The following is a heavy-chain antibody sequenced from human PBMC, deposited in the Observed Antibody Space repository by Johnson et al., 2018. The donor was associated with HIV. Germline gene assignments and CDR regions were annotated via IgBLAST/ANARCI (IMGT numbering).Heavy chain of an antibody. CDR2: ISWNSGTI. D-gene: IGHD3-22*01. CDR1: GFTFDDYA. CDR3: AREVYYYDTSGQGAFDI. Sequence: VQLLESGGGLVQPGRSLRVSCAASGFTFDDYAMHWVRQAPGKGLEWVSGISWNSGTIDYADSVKGRFTISRDNSKNTLYMQMNSLRAEDTALYYCAREVYYYDTSGQGAFDIWGQGTMVTVSS. V-gene: IGHV3-9*01. J-gene: IGHJ3*02.